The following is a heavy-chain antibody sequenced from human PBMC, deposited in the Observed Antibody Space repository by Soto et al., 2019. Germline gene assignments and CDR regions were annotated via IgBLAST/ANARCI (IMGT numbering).Heavy chain of an antibody. V-gene: IGHV3-7*04. CDR3: ARDQGYDSRGPRFDP. Sequence: EVQLVESGGGLVQPGGSLRLSCVASGFTFSSNWMSWVRQAPGKGLEWVANIKPDGSVKYYVDSVKGRFTISRDNAKNSLYLQMNSLRAEDTAMYYGARDQGYDSRGPRFDPWGQGTLVTVSS. CDR2: IKPDGSVK. J-gene: IGHJ5*02. CDR1: GFTFSSNW. D-gene: IGHD3-22*01.